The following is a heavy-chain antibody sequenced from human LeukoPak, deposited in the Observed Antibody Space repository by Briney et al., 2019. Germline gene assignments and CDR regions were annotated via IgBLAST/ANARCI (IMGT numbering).Heavy chain of an antibody. CDR3: GGSSGYSKYFQH. CDR1: GYTFTSYG. D-gene: IGHD3-22*01. J-gene: IGHJ1*01. V-gene: IGHV1-18*01. Sequence: ASVKVSCKASGYTFTSYGISWVRQAPGQGLEWMGWISAYNGNTNYAQKLQGRVTMTTDTSTSTAYMELRSLRSDDTAVYYCGGSSGYSKYFQHWGQGPLVTVSS. CDR2: ISAYNGNT.